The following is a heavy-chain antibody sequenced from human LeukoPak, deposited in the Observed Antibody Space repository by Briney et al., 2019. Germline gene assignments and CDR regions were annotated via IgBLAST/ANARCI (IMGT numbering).Heavy chain of an antibody. Sequence: ASVTVSCKASVYTFTSYYMHWVRKVPGQGLEWMGILNPSAGRTSYAQKFQGRVTMTRDTSTSTVYMELSSLRFEDTAVYYCARHIYCGGDCYSKPGEIDYWGQGTLVTVSS. CDR1: VYTFTSYY. CDR2: LNPSAGRT. J-gene: IGHJ4*02. D-gene: IGHD2-21*02. V-gene: IGHV1-46*01. CDR3: ARHIYCGGDCYSKPGEIDY.